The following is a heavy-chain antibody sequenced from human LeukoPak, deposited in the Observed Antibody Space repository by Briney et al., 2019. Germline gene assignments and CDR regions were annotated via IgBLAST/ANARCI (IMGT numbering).Heavy chain of an antibody. CDR2: VYYSGST. V-gene: IGHV4-39*01. CDR3: ARFRQWLVYFDY. D-gene: IGHD6-19*01. Sequence: SETLSLTCTVSGGSISNSGFYWGWIRQPPGRGLEWIGNVYYSGSTYYNSSLKSPVTMSVDTSKNQFSLKLSSVTAADTAVYYCARFRQWLVYFDYWGQGTLVIVSS. J-gene: IGHJ4*02. CDR1: GGSISNSGFY.